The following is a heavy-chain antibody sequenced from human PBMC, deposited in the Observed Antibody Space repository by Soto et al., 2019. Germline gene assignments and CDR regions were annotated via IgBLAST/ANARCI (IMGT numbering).Heavy chain of an antibody. CDR3: ARGPSPGRGVVPAAIHDYYYYGMDV. CDR1: GGTFSSYA. CDR2: IIPIFGTA. Sequence: QVQLVQSGAEVKKPGSSVKVSCKASGGTFSSYAISWVRQAPGQGLEWMGGIIPIFGTANYAQKFQGRVTITADESTSTAYIELSSLRSEDTAVYYCARGPSPGRGVVPAAIHDYYYYGMDVWGQGTTVTVSS. V-gene: IGHV1-69*01. D-gene: IGHD2-2*01. J-gene: IGHJ6*02.